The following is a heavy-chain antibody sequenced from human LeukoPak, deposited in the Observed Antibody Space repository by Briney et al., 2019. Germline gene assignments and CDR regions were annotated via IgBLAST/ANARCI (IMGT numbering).Heavy chain of an antibody. CDR1: GGSISSYY. V-gene: IGHV4-59*08. CDR2: IYYSGST. J-gene: IGHJ6*02. D-gene: IGHD4-23*01. Sequence: SETLSLTCTVSGGSISSYYWSWIRQPPGKGLEWIGYIYYSGSTKYNPSPKSRVTMSVDTSKNQFSLKLSSVTAADTAVYYCARAYGGGDVWGQGTTVTVSS. CDR3: ARAYGGGDV.